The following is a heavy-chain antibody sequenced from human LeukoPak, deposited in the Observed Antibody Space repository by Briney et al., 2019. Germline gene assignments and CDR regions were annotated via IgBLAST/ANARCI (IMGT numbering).Heavy chain of an antibody. CDR1: GYTFTSYG. V-gene: IGHV1-69*13. J-gene: IGHJ4*02. D-gene: IGHD5-24*01. CDR3: ARGDRRWLQNTAAPEKFAY. CDR2: IIPIFGTA. Sequence: SVKVSCKASGYTFTSYGISWVRQAPGQGLEWMGGIIPIFGTANYAQKFQGRVTITADVSTTTAYMELSSLRSEDSAIYYCARGDRRWLQNTAAPEKFAYWGQGTLVTVSS.